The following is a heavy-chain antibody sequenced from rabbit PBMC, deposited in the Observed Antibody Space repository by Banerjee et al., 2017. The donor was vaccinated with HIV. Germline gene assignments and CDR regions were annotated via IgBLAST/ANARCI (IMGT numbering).Heavy chain of an antibody. CDR3: ARGGVGSTGYTYAFDP. CDR2: MNAGTSGSN. Sequence: QEQLEESGGDLVKPEGSLTLTCTASGFSFSSRYWICWVRQAPGKGLEWIGCMNAGTSGSNYYARWAKGRFTITKTSSTTVTLQMTSLTAADTATYFCARGGVGSTGYTYAFDPWGQGTLVTVS. V-gene: IGHV1S45*01. CDR1: GFSFSSRYW. D-gene: IGHD1-1*01. J-gene: IGHJ2*01.